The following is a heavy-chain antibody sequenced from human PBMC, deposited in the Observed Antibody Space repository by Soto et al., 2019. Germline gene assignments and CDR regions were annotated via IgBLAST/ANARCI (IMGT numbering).Heavy chain of an antibody. D-gene: IGHD6-13*01. Sequence: PGGSLRLSCAASGFTFSSYSMNWVRQAPGKGLEWVSSISSSSSYIYYADSVKGRFTISRDNAKNSLYLQMNSLRAEDTAVYYCARVGGAGSSWYQRNWFDPWGQGTLVTVSS. CDR1: GFTFSSYS. CDR3: ARVGGAGSSWYQRNWFDP. CDR2: ISSSSSYI. V-gene: IGHV3-21*01. J-gene: IGHJ5*02.